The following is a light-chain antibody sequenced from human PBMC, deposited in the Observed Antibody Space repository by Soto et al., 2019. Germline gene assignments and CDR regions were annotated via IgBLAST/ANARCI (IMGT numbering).Light chain of an antibody. CDR3: QQYGSSPLT. CDR2: GAS. J-gene: IGKJ4*01. Sequence: EIVLTQSPGTLSLSPGERATLSCRASQSVSSDYLAWYQQKPGQAPRLLIYGASSRATVIPDRFSGSGSGTDXXLTISRLEPEDFAVYYCQQYGSSPLTFGGGTKVEIK. CDR1: QSVSSDY. V-gene: IGKV3-20*01.